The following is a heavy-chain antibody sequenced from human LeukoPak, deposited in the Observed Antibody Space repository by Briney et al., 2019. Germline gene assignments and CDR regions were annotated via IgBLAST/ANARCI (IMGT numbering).Heavy chain of an antibody. CDR3: AREAEQLWYYYYYYYMDV. CDR2: ISSSSSYI. J-gene: IGHJ6*03. Sequence: PGGSLRLSCAASGFTFSSYAMHWVRQAPGKGLEWVSSISSSSSYIYYADSVKGRFTISRDNAKNSLYLQMNSLRAEDTAVYYCAREAEQLWYYYYYYYMDVWGKGTTVTVSS. CDR1: GFTFSSYA. V-gene: IGHV3-21*01. D-gene: IGHD5-18*01.